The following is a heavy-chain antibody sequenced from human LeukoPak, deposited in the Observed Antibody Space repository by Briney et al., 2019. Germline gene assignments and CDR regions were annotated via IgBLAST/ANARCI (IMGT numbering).Heavy chain of an antibody. CDR1: GFIFNGYE. CDR3: AELGITMIGGV. Sequence: PGGSLRLSCAASGFIFNGYEMNWVCEAPGKGLGWVSYISSSGSTIYYADSVKGRFTISRDNAKNSLYLQMNSLRAEDTAVYYCAELGITMIGGVWGKGTTVTISS. CDR2: ISSSGSTI. V-gene: IGHV3-48*03. J-gene: IGHJ6*04. D-gene: IGHD3-10*02.